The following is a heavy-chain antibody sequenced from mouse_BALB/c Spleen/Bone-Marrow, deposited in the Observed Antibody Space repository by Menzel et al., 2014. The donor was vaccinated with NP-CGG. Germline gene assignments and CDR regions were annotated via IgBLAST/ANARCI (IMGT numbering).Heavy chain of an antibody. D-gene: IGHD2-4*01. V-gene: IGHV5-4*02. CDR2: ISDGGSYT. J-gene: IGHJ2*01. Sequence: EVQRVESGGGLVKPGGSLKLSCAASGFTFSDYYMYWVRQTPEERLEWVATISDGGSYTYYPDSVKGRFTISRDNAKNNLYLQMSSLKSEDTAMYYCARGRIYYDYDVGDYWGQGTTLTVSS. CDR1: GFTFSDYY. CDR3: ARGRIYYDYDVGDY.